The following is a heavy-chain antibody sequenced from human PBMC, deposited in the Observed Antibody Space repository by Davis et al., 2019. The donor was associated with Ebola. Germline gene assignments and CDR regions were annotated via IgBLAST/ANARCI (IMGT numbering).Heavy chain of an antibody. CDR1: GFTFSSYG. J-gene: IGHJ4*02. CDR3: AKDLEFYDSSCYYSGFDY. D-gene: IGHD3-22*01. CDR2: ISYDGSNK. Sequence: GESLKISCAASGFTFSSYGMPWVRQASGKGLEWVAVISYDGSNKYYADSVKGRFTISRDNSKNTLYLQMNSLRAEDTAVYYCAKDLEFYDSSCYYSGFDYWGQGTLVTVSS. V-gene: IGHV3-30*18.